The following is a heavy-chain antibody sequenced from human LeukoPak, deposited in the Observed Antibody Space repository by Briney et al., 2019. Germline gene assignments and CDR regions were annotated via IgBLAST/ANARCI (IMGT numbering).Heavy chain of an antibody. CDR2: ISDDSTYT. CDR1: GFTFSDRY. CDR3: ARDMTALDY. D-gene: IGHD2-21*02. Sequence: PGGSLRLSCVASGFTFSDRYMTWIRQAPGKGLEWVARISDDSTYTNYADSVKGRFSISRDNAKKPLYLQMDSLRAEDTAVYYCARDMTALDYWGPGTLVTVSS. V-gene: IGHV3-11*06. J-gene: IGHJ4*02.